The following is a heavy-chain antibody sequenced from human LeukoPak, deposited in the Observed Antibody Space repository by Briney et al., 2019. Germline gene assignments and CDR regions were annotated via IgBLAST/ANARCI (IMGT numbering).Heavy chain of an antibody. CDR1: GFTFSSYD. CDR2: ITISGGST. Sequence: GGSLRLSCAASGFTFSSYDMSWVRQAPGKGLEWVSSITISGGSTFYADSVMGRFTISRDNYKNTLYLQMNSLSAEDTAVYYCAKRGNPAVGHHYLDVWGKGTTVSVSS. V-gene: IGHV3-23*01. CDR3: AKRGNPAVGHHYLDV. D-gene: IGHD2-2*01. J-gene: IGHJ6*03.